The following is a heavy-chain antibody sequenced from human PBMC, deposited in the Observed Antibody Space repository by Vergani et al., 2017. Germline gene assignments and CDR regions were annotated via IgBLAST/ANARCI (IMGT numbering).Heavy chain of an antibody. CDR2: ISSSGSTI. V-gene: IGHV3-48*03. Sequence: EVQLVESGGGLVQPGGSLRLSCAASGFTFSSYEMNWVRQAPGKGLEWVSYISSSGSTIYYADSVKGRFTISRDNAKNSLYLQMNSLRAEDTAVYYCARRGSIYYGSGSYFFDYWGQGTLVTVSS. J-gene: IGHJ4*02. CDR3: ARRGSIYYGSGSYFFDY. CDR1: GFTFSSYE. D-gene: IGHD3-10*01.